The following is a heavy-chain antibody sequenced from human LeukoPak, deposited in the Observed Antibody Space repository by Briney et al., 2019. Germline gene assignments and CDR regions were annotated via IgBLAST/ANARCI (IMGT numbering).Heavy chain of an antibody. J-gene: IGHJ4*02. Sequence: GESLKTSCKAFGYSFTNYWIGWVRQMPGKGLELMGIVYPGDSDTRYSPSFQGQVTVPADKSITTAYSQWSSLRTSDTAMYYCARHGDCNSDCTLDYWGQGTLVTVSS. D-gene: IGHD3-9*01. V-gene: IGHV5-51*01. CDR2: VYPGDSDT. CDR3: ARHGDCNSDCTLDY. CDR1: GYSFTNYW.